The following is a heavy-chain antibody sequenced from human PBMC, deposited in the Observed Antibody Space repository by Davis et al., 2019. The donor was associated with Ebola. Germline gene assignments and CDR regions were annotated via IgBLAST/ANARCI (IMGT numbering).Heavy chain of an antibody. CDR3: ARVSKYYGDYILYYYYGMDV. J-gene: IGHJ6*02. CDR2: IIPIFGTA. Sequence: SVKVSCKASGGTFSSYAISWVRQAPGQGLEWMGGIIPIFGTANYAQKFQGRVTITADESTSTAYMELSSLRSEDTAVYYCARVSKYYGDYILYYYYGMDVWGQGTTVTVSS. D-gene: IGHD4-17*01. V-gene: IGHV1-69*13. CDR1: GGTFSSYA.